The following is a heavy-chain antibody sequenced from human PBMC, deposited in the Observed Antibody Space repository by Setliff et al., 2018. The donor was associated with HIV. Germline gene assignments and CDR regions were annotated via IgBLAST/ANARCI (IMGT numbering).Heavy chain of an antibody. Sequence: TLSLTCNVSGGSITNFYWSWIRHHPGKGLEWIGYIYYTGSTYFNPSLKSRVTLSIDTSKNQFSLKLSSVTAADTAVYYCARDRYAGEIDYWGQGTLVTVSS. CDR2: IYYTGST. J-gene: IGHJ4*02. CDR3: ARDRYAGEIDY. D-gene: IGHD3-10*01. V-gene: IGHV4-31*02. CDR1: GGSITNFY.